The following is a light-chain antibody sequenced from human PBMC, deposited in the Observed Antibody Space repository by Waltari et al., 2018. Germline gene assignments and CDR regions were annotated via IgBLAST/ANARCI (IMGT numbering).Light chain of an antibody. V-gene: IGLV1-44*01. CDR1: SSNLGIHT. CDR3: AAWDDSLNGVV. CDR2: SNN. J-gene: IGLJ2*01. Sequence: QSVLTQPPSASGTPGQRVTISCSGSSSNLGIHTVTWYQHLPGTAPNLLIYSNNQRPSGVPDRFSGSKSGTSASLAISGLQSEDEADYYCAAWDDSLNGVVFGGGTKLTVL.